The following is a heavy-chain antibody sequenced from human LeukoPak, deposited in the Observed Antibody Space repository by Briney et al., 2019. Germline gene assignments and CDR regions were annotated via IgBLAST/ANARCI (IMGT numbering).Heavy chain of an antibody. CDR3: ARSISALSLTTLGY. J-gene: IGHJ4*02. V-gene: IGHV1-69*05. D-gene: IGHD3-9*01. CDR2: IIPIFGTA. Sequence: SVKVSCKASGGTFSSYAISWVRQAPGQGLEWMGRIIPIFGTANYAQKFQGRVTMTRDTSISTAYMELSRLRSDDTAVYYCARSISALSLTTLGYWGQGTLVTVSS. CDR1: GGTFSSYA.